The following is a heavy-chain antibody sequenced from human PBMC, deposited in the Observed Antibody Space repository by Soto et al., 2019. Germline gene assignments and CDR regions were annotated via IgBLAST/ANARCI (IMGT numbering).Heavy chain of an antibody. CDR2: IYYSGST. V-gene: IGHV4-59*08. CDR3: ARRRLPMNWFDP. J-gene: IGHJ5*02. CDR1: GGSISSYY. D-gene: IGHD5-12*01. Sequence: SETLSLTCTVSGGSISSYYWSWIRQPPGKGLEWIGYIYYSGSTNYNPSLKSRVTISVDTSKNQFSLKLSSVTAADTAVYYCARRRLPMNWFDPSGQGTLVTVSS.